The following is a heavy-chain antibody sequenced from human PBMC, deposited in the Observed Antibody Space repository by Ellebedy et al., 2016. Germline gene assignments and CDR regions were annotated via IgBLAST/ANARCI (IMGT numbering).Heavy chain of an antibody. CDR2: IYTSGSS. CDR3: ARATRVTAGLEN. Sequence: SETLSLTXTVSGGSISSSWWSWIRQPAGKGLEWIGRIYTSGSSNYNPSLKSRVTISLDTSKKQFTLNLRSVSAADTAVYYCARATRVTAGLENWGQGALVTVSS. CDR1: GGSISSSW. V-gene: IGHV4-4*07. D-gene: IGHD2-2*01. J-gene: IGHJ4*02.